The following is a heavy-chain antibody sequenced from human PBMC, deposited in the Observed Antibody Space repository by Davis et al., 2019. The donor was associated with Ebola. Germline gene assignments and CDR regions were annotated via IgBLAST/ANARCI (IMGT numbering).Heavy chain of an antibody. V-gene: IGHV1-69*10. CDR2: IIPILGIA. CDR3: ARDHVVAATFLDY. Sequence: AASVKVSCKASGGTFSSYAISWVRQAPGQGLEWMGGIIPILGIANYAQKLQGRVTMTTDTSTSTAYMELRSLRSDDTAVYYCARDHVVAATFLDYWGQGTLVTVSS. CDR1: GGTFSSYA. D-gene: IGHD2-15*01. J-gene: IGHJ4*02.